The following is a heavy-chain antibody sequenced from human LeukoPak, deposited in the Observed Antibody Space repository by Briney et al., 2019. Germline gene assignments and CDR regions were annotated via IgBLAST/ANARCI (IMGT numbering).Heavy chain of an antibody. J-gene: IGHJ4*02. Sequence: GESLKISCKGSGYSFTSYWIGWVRQMPGKGLEWMGIIYPGDSDTRYSPSFQGQVTISADKSVSTAYLQWSSLKASDTAMYYRARWGYSYGRRFDYWGQGTLVTVSS. CDR3: ARWGYSYGRRFDY. D-gene: IGHD5-18*01. V-gene: IGHV5-51*01. CDR2: IYPGDSDT. CDR1: GYSFTSYW.